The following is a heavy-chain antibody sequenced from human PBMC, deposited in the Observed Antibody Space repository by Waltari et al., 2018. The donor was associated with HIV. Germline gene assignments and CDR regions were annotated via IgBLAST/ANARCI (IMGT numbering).Heavy chain of an antibody. D-gene: IGHD3-22*01. Sequence: EVQLVESGGGLVQPGESLRLSCAASGFTFSSHWMSWVRQAPGKGLEWVANIKPDGSETYYVDSVKGRFTISRDNAKTSLYLQMNSLRAEDTAVYCCAREYFYESSGYYYRSTFDYWGQGTLVTVSS. J-gene: IGHJ4*02. CDR2: IKPDGSET. CDR3: AREYFYESSGYYYRSTFDY. CDR1: GFTFSSHW. V-gene: IGHV3-7*01.